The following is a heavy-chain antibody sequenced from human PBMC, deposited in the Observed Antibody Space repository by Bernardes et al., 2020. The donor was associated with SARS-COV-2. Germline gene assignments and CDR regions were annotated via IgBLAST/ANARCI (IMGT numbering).Heavy chain of an antibody. D-gene: IGHD6-13*01. Sequence: GGSLRLSCAASAFTVSSNYMNWVRQAPGKGLGWVSVIYSGGSTFYADSVKGRFPISRHNSKNPLYLQMNSLRAEDTAVYYCARDLVSYGMDVWVHSTTVTVSS. V-gene: IGHV3-53*04. J-gene: IGHJ6*02. CDR1: AFTVSSNY. CDR3: ARDLVSYGMDV. CDR2: IYSGGST.